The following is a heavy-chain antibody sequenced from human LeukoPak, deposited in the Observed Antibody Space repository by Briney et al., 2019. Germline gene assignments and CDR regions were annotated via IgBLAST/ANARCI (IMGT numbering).Heavy chain of an antibody. V-gene: IGHV1-2*02. CDR3: ARAPASSGWPYYFDY. J-gene: IGHJ4*02. D-gene: IGHD6-19*01. Sequence: ASVKVSCKASGYTFTGYYMHWVRQAPGQGLEWMGWINPDSGGTNYAQKFQGRVTMTRDTSISTAYMELSRLRSDDTAVYYCARAPASSGWPYYFDYWGQGTLVTVSS. CDR1: GYTFTGYY. CDR2: INPDSGGT.